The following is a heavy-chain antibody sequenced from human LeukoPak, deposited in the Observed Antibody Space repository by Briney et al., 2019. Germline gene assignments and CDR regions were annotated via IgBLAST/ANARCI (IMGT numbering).Heavy chain of an antibody. CDR3: ARHLVVLDSSSWFDY. Sequence: SSETLSLTCTVSGGSISSSSYYWGWIRQPPGKGLEWIGSIYYSGSTYYNPSLKSRVTISVGTSKNQFSLKLSSVTAADTAVYYCARHLVVLDSSSWFDYWGQGTLVTVSS. J-gene: IGHJ4*02. CDR1: GGSISSSSYY. V-gene: IGHV4-39*01. D-gene: IGHD6-13*01. CDR2: IYYSGST.